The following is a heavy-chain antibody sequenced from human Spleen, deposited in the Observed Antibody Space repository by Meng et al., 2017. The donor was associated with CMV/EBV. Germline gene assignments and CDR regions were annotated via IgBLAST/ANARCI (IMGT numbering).Heavy chain of an antibody. D-gene: IGHD6-13*01. J-gene: IGHJ5*02. V-gene: IGHV4-61*01. CDR1: GGSVSSGSYY. Sequence: GSLRLSCTVSGGSVSSGSYYWSWIRQPPGKGLEWIGYIYYSGSTNYNPSLKSRVTISVDTSKNQFSLKLSSVTAADTAVYYCTKGGQQLGGFDPWGQGTLVTVSS. CDR3: TKGGQQLGGFDP. CDR2: IYYSGST.